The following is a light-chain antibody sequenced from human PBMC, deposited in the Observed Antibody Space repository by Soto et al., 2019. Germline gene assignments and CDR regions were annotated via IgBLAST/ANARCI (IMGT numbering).Light chain of an antibody. V-gene: IGLV1-51*02. CDR3: AAWDTSLTGWV. J-gene: IGLJ3*02. CDR2: ENN. CDR1: SSNIGSDY. Sequence: QSVLTQPPSVSAAPGQKVTISCSGSSSNIGSDYVSWYQQLPGAAPRLLIYENNKRPSGIPDRFSGSKSGTSATLGITGLQTGDEADYYCAAWDTSLTGWVFGGGTKLTVL.